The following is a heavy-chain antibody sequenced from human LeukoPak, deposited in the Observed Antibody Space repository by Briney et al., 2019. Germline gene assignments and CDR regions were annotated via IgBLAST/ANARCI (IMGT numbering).Heavy chain of an antibody. J-gene: IGHJ4*02. CDR1: GASIISPYW. V-gene: IGHV4-4*02. CDR3: VRTPRD. CDR2: IYHDGNT. Sequence: KSSETLSLTCAVSGASIISPYWLTWVRQPPGKGLEWVGEIYHDGNTNYNPSLKSRLSVSLDKSRYQFSLKLSFVTAADTAVYYCVRTPRDWGQGILVTVSP. D-gene: IGHD2-21*01.